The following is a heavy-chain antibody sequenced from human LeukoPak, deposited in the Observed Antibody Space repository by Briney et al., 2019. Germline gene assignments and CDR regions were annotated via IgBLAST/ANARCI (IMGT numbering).Heavy chain of an antibody. J-gene: IGHJ5*02. V-gene: IGHV1-2*02. CDR2: INPDSGGT. D-gene: IGHD4-11*01. CDR3: ANEPTQANWFDP. CDR1: GYTFTGYY. Sequence: ASVKVSCKASGYTFTGYYMHWVRQAPGQGFEWMGWINPDSGGTNYAQKFQGRVTMTRDTSISTAYMELSRLRSDDTAVYYCANEPTQANWFDPWGQGTLVTVSS.